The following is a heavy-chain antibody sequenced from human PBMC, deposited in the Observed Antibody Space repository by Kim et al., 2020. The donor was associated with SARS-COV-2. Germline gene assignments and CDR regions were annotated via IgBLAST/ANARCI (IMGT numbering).Heavy chain of an antibody. CDR3: AKDRSSSWALDY. V-gene: IGHV3-30*18. D-gene: IGHD6-13*01. CDR2: ISYDGSNK. J-gene: IGHJ4*02. CDR1: GLTFSSYG. Sequence: GGSLRLSCAASGLTFSSYGMHWVRQAPGKGLEWVTVISYDGSNKYYADSVKGRFTISRDNSKNTLYLQMDSLRAEDTAVYYCAKDRSSSWALDYWGQGTLVSVSS.